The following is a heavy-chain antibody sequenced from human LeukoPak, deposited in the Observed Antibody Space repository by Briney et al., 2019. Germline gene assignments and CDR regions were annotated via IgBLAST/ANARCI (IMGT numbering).Heavy chain of an antibody. V-gene: IGHV3-7*01. D-gene: IGHD6-13*01. J-gene: IGHJ6*02. CDR2: IKQDGSEK. CDR3: ARESGIAAAGTYYYYYGMDV. Sequence: GGSLRLSCAASGFIFSSYGMHWVRQAPGKGLEWVANIKQDGSEKYYVDSVKGRFTISRDNAKNSLYLQMNSLRAEDTAVYYCARESGIAAAGTYYYYYGMDVWGQGTTVTVSS. CDR1: GFIFSSYG.